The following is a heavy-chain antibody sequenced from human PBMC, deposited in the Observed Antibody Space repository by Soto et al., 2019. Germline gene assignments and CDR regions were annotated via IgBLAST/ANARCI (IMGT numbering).Heavy chain of an antibody. CDR1: GYTFSSYY. V-gene: IGHV1-46*01. CDR3: ARGRLITIFGAEGDV. D-gene: IGHD3-3*01. J-gene: IGHJ6*02. CDR2: INPGSGST. Sequence: QVQLVQSGAEVTKPGASVMISCKASGYTFSSYYMHWVRQAPGQGLEWMGIINPGSGSTSYAQKFRDRVTLTRDTSTSTVYVEMSSLRSEDTAVYYCARGRLITIFGAEGDVWGQGTTVTVSS.